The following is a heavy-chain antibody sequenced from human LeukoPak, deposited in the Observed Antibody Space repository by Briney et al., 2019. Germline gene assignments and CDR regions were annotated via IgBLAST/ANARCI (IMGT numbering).Heavy chain of an antibody. CDR2: IYPGDSGT. CDR3: ARGAAGTTPDYYYFGLDV. CDR1: GYRFTDYW. D-gene: IGHD1-7*01. V-gene: IGHV5-51*01. Sequence: PGESLKISCKGSGYRFTDYWIGWVRQMPGKGLEWMGIIYPGDSGTRYSPSFQGQVTISADKSINTAHLQWSSLKASDTAMYYCARGAAGTTPDYYYFGLDVWGQGTTVRVSS. J-gene: IGHJ6*02.